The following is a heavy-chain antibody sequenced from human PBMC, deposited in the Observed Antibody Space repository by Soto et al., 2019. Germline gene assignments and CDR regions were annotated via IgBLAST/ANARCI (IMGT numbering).Heavy chain of an antibody. CDR2: ISSSSSYI. V-gene: IGHV3-21*01. Sequence: EVQLVESGGGLVKPGGSLRLSCAGSGFTFSSYSMNCVRQAPGKGLEWVSSISSSSSYIYYADSVKGRFTISRDNAKNSLYLQMNSLRAEDTAVYYCARDQATGSRWYYYGMDVWGQGTTVTVSS. CDR3: ARDQATGSRWYYYGMDV. J-gene: IGHJ6*02. D-gene: IGHD7-27*01. CDR1: GFTFSSYS.